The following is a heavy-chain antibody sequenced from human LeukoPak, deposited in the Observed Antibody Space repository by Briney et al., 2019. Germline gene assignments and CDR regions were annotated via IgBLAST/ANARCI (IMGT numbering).Heavy chain of an antibody. Sequence: GGSLRLSCAASEFIFSSYGIHWVRQAPGKGLEWVAVVSYDGNNKYYADSVNGRFTISRDNSKNTLYLQMNSLRAEDTAVYYCARGPNYLDYWGQGALVTVSS. CDR3: ARGPNYLDY. CDR2: VSYDGNNK. CDR1: EFIFSSYG. V-gene: IGHV3-30*03. J-gene: IGHJ4*02.